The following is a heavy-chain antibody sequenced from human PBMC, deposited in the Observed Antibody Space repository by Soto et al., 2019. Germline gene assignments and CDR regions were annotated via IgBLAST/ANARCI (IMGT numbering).Heavy chain of an antibody. D-gene: IGHD6-13*01. CDR3: ARDRSSRWYDIDAFDI. J-gene: IGHJ3*02. CDR1: GFTFSSYS. CDR2: ISRSSSTI. V-gene: IGHV3-48*01. Sequence: GGSLRLSCAASGFTFSSYSMNWVRQAPGKGLEWVSYISRSSSTIYHADSVKGRFTISRDNVKNSLFLQMNSLRAEDTAVYYCARDRSSRWYDIDAFDIWGQGTMVTVSS.